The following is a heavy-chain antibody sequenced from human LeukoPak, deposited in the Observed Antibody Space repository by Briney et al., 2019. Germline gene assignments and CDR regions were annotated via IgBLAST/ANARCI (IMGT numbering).Heavy chain of an antibody. CDR2: ISSSSSIK. V-gene: IGHV3-48*02. J-gene: IGHJ4*02. CDR3: ARAMYSASSRGRLSDY. Sequence: GGSLGLSCSASGFTFNTYDMNWVRQAPGKGLEWISYISSSSSIKYYADSVKGRFTISRDNAKNSLYLQMNSLRDDDTAVYHCARAMYSASSRGRLSDYWGQGTLDTVSS. D-gene: IGHD1-26*01. CDR1: GFTFNTYD.